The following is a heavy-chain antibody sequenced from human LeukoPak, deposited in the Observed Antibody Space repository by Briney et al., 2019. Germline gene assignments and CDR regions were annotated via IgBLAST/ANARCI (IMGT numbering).Heavy chain of an antibody. CDR2: IYYSGST. V-gene: IGHV4-39*01. J-gene: IGHJ4*02. D-gene: IGHD2-15*01. CDR3: ASGRQWWPRY. Sequence: PSETLSLTCTVSGGSISSSSYYWGWIRQPPGKGLEWIGSIYYSGSTYYNPSLKSRVTISVDTSKNQFSLKLSSVTAADTAVYYCASGRQWWPRYWGQGTLVTVSS. CDR1: GGSISSSSYY.